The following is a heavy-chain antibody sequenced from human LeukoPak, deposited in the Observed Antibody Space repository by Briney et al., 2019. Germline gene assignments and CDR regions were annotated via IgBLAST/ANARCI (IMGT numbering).Heavy chain of an antibody. CDR1: GFTFSDYY. V-gene: IGHV3-11*01. CDR3: AKDPHKVAARPTFDY. CDR2: ISSSGSTM. Sequence: GGSLRLSCAASGFTFSDYYMSWIRQAPGKGLEWVSYISSSGSTMYYADSVKGRFTISRDNAKNSLYLQMNSLRAEDTAVYYCAKDPHKVAARPTFDYWGQGTLVTVSS. J-gene: IGHJ4*02. D-gene: IGHD6-6*01.